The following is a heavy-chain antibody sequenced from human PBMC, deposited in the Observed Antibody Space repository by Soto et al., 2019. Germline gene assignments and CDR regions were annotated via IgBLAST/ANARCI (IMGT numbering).Heavy chain of an antibody. CDR1: GGSISSYY. CDR2: IYYSGST. V-gene: IGHV4-59*01. CDR3: ARGRWFGELLLFDY. Sequence: PSETLSLTCTVSGGSISSYYWSWIRQPPGKGLEWIGYIYYSGSTNYNPSLKSRVTISVDTSKNQFSLKLSSVTAADTAVYYCARGRWFGELLLFDYWGQGTLVTVSS. J-gene: IGHJ4*02. D-gene: IGHD3-10*01.